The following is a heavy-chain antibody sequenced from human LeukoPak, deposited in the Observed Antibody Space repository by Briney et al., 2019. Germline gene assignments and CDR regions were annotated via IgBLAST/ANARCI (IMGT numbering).Heavy chain of an antibody. Sequence: GGSLRLSCAVSGFTFSSYSMNWVRQAPGKGLEWVSSISSSSSYIYYADSVKGRFTISRDNAKNSLYLQMNSLRAEDTAVYYCARGDMIVVVITNSDASDIWGQGTMVTVSS. CDR3: ARGDMIVVVITNSDASDI. CDR1: GFTFSSYS. V-gene: IGHV3-21*01. CDR2: ISSSSSYI. D-gene: IGHD3-22*01. J-gene: IGHJ3*02.